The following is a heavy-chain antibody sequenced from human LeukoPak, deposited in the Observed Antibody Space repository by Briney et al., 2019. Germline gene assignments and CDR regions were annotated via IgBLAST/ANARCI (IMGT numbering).Heavy chain of an antibody. CDR3: ARYCSGGSCYYAFDI. CDR1: GGTFSSYA. Sequence: SVKVSCKASGGTFSSYAISWVRQAPGQGLERMGRIIPIFGTANYAQKFQGRVTITTDESTSTAYMELSSLRSEDTAVYYCARYCSGGSCYYAFDIWGQGTMVTVSS. V-gene: IGHV1-69*05. J-gene: IGHJ3*02. D-gene: IGHD2-15*01. CDR2: IIPIFGTA.